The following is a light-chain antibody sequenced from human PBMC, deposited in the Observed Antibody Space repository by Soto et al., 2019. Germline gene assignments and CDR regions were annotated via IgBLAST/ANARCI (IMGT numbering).Light chain of an antibody. J-gene: IGKJ3*01. Sequence: EVVLTQSPATLSLSPGEGATLSCRASRSIGNYLAWYQQKPGQAPRLLLYATSNRATGIPARFSGSGSGTDFTLTISSLEPEDFAVYYCQQRSSWPFTFGPGTKVDIK. V-gene: IGKV3-11*01. CDR1: RSIGNY. CDR3: QQRSSWPFT. CDR2: ATS.